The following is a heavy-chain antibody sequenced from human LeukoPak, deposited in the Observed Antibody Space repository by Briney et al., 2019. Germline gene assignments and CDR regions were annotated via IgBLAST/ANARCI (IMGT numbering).Heavy chain of an antibody. CDR1: GGSISSGDYY. CDR2: IYYSGST. D-gene: IGHD3-9*01. J-gene: IGHJ4*02. CDR3: ARFHQVLRYFDWPKYYFDY. Sequence: SGTLSLTCTVSGGSISSGDYYWSWIRQPPGKGLEWIGNIYYSGSTYYNPSLKSRVTISVDTSKNQFSLKLSSVTAADTAVYYCARFHQVLRYFDWPKYYFDYWGQGTLVTVSS. V-gene: IGHV4-30-4*01.